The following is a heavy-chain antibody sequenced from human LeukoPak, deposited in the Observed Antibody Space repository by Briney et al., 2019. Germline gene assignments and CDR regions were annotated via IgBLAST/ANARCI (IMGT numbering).Heavy chain of an antibody. J-gene: IGHJ4*02. CDR1: GESFSGHY. V-gene: IGHV4-34*01. D-gene: IGHD2-2*01. CDR2: IDHSGSS. Sequence: PSETLSLTCAVDGESFSGHYWSWIRQPPGKGLEWIGEIDHSGSSNYNPSLKSRVTISIDTSKNQFSLKLNSVTAADTAVYYCARDPFECRTTSCFHSYWGQGALVTVSS. CDR3: ARDPFECRTTSCFHSY.